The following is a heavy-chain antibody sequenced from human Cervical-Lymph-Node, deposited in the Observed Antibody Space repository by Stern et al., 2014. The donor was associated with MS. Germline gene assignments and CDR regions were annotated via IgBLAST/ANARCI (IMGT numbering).Heavy chain of an antibody. J-gene: IGHJ4*02. D-gene: IGHD6-6*01. CDR3: ARHKPSPLSSPRPLDY. V-gene: IGHV4-39*01. CDR1: GGSITSSYH. CDR2: IYYGGRT. Sequence: QVQLQESGPGLLKPSETLSLTCTVSGGSITSSYHWGWIRQPPGKGLEWIGTIYYGGRTYSNPSLKIRLSLSVDTSKSQFSLMLTSVTASDTAVYYCARHKPSPLSSPRPLDYWGQGTLVAVSS.